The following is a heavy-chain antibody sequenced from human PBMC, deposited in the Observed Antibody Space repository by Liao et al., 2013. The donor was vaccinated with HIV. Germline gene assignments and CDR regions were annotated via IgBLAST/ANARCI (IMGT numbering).Heavy chain of an antibody. V-gene: IGHV4-39*07. CDR3: ARARWGYDTSGLRLYYHYMDV. J-gene: IGHJ6*03. CDR1: GGSISNNNYQ. CDR2: IFYSGST. D-gene: IGHD3-22*01. Sequence: QLQLQESGPGLVRPSETLSLTCTVSGGSISNNNYQWGWIRQPPGKGLGXVGIIFYSGSTNYNPSLKSRVTMSVDTSKNQFSLKLTSVTAADTAVYYCARARWGYDTSGLRLYYHYMDVWGKGTTVTVSS.